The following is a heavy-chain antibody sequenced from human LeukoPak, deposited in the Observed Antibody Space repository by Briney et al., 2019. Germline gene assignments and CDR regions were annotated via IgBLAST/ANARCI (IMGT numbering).Heavy chain of an antibody. CDR1: GYPFTSYG. V-gene: IGHV1-18*01. Sequence: ASVTVSCKASGYPFTSYGISWVRQAPGQGLEGMGWISAYNGNTNYAQKLQGRVTMTTDTSTSTAYMELRSLRSDDTAVYYCATGELGYCSSTSCYIFGAFDIWGQGTMVTVSS. CDR2: ISAYNGNT. CDR3: ATGELGYCSSTSCYIFGAFDI. J-gene: IGHJ3*02. D-gene: IGHD2-2*02.